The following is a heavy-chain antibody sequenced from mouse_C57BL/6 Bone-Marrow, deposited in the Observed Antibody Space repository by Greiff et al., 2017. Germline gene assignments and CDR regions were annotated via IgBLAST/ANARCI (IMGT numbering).Heavy chain of an antibody. CDR3: ARRPMMVRDYAMDY. D-gene: IGHD2-3*01. V-gene: IGHV2-2*01. CDR2: IWSGGST. J-gene: IGHJ4*01. CDR1: GFSLTSYG. Sequence: QVQLKQSGPGLVQPSQSLSITCTVSGFSLTSYGVHWVRQSPGKGLEWLGVIWSGGSTDYNAAFISRLSISKDNSKSQVFFKMNSLQADDTAIYYCARRPMMVRDYAMDYWGQGTSVTVSS.